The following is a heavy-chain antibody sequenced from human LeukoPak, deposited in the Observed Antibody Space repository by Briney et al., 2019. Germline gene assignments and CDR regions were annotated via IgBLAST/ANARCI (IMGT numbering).Heavy chain of an antibody. J-gene: IGHJ6*02. CDR3: ATDGGSISTWAYYYYGMDV. V-gene: IGHV1-24*01. D-gene: IGHD2-2*01. Sequence: ASVKVSCKASGYTFTSYDINWVRQATGQGLEWMGGFDPEDGETIYAQKFQGRVTMTEDTSTDTAYMELSSLRSEDTAVYYCATDGGSISTWAYYYYGMDVWGQGTTVTVSS. CDR1: GYTFTSYD. CDR2: FDPEDGET.